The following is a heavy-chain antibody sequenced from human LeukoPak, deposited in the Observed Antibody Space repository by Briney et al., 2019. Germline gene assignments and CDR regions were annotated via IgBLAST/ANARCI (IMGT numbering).Heavy chain of an antibody. J-gene: IGHJ5*02. CDR2: IYYSGST. CDR3: AKEGVSKALPFYDSSGYLEA. Sequence: SETLSLTCTVSGGSISSYYWSWIRQPPGKGLEWIGYIYYSGSTNYNPSLKSRVTISVDTSKNQFSLKLSSVTAADTAVYYCAKEGVSKALPFYDSSGYLEAWGQGTLVTVSS. D-gene: IGHD3-22*01. V-gene: IGHV4-59*01. CDR1: GGSISSYY.